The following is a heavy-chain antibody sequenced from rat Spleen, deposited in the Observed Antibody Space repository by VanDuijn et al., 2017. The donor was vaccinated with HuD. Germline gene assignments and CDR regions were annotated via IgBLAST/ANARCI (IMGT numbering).Heavy chain of an antibody. D-gene: IGHD3-1*01. Sequence: VRQPPGKGLEWMGVIWGNGNTNYNSALKSRLSISRDTSKSQVFLKMNNLQTEDTAMYFCASGARFAYWGQGTLVTVSS. CDR2: IWGNGNT. J-gene: IGHJ3*01. CDR3: ASGARFAY. V-gene: IGHV2S61*01.